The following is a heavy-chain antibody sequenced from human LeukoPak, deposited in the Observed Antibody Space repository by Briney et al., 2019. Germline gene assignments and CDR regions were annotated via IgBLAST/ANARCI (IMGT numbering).Heavy chain of an antibody. D-gene: IGHD3-22*01. CDR3: AKDGLSYDGSTHVYYFQS. V-gene: IGHV3-23*01. J-gene: IGHJ4*02. CDR1: GFTFRMYA. CDR2: IIYDGRHT. Sequence: GGSLRLSCTASGFTFRMYAMSWVRQGPGKGLESVASIIYDGRHTYYAASVKGRFTISRDNSQNTLYLQMNSLRAEDTALYYCAKDGLSYDGSTHVYYFQSLGQGTLVTVSS.